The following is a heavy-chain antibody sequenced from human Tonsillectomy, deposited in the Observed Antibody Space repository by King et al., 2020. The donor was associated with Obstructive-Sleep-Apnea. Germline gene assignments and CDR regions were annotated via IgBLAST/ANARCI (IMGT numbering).Heavy chain of an antibody. Sequence: VQLVESGGGLVQPGGSLRLSCAASGFTSSNYWMSWVRQPPGKGLEWVANIKEDGSDKYYVDSVKGRFTISRDNAKNSLYLQMNSLRAEDTGVYYCARGSRYTNDYWGQGTLVTVSS. CDR2: IKEDGSDK. J-gene: IGHJ4*02. CDR1: GFTSSNYW. V-gene: IGHV3-7*01. CDR3: ARGSRYTNDY. D-gene: IGHD3-16*02.